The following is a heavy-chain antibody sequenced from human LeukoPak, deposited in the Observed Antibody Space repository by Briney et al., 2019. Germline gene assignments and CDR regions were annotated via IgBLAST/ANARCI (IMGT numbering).Heavy chain of an antibody. CDR3: ARVRGRGYCSSTSCSDAFDI. V-gene: IGHV4-34*01. CDR1: GGSFSGYY. Sequence: SETLSLTCAVYGGSFSGYYWSWIRQPPGKGLEWIGEINHSGSTNYNPSLKSRVTKSVDTSKNQFSLKLSSVTAADTAVYYCARVRGRGYCSSTSCSDAFDIWGQGTMVTVSS. D-gene: IGHD2-2*01. CDR2: INHSGST. J-gene: IGHJ3*02.